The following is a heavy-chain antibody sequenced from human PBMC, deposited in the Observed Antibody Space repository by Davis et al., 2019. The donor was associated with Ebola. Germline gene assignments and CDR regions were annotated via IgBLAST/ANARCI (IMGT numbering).Heavy chain of an antibody. CDR2: INPGDGNT. D-gene: IGHD2-2*01. Sequence: ASVKVSCKASGYTFTSSYIQWVRQAPGQGLEWMGIINPGDGNTTYAQQLQGRVTMTRDTSTSTVFMELSRLRSEDTAVYFCARVRFSSRVDFWGQGTLVTVSS. J-gene: IGHJ4*02. V-gene: IGHV1-46*01. CDR1: GYTFTSSY. CDR3: ARVRFSSRVDF.